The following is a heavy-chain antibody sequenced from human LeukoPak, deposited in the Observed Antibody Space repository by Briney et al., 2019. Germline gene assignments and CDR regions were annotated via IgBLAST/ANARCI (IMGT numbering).Heavy chain of an antibody. D-gene: IGHD4-17*01. J-gene: IGHJ4*02. CDR3: ARVLWNGDYPRFDY. V-gene: IGHV3-53*01. Sequence: GGSLRLSCAASGFTFSSYSMNWVRQAPGQGLEWVSIIYSGGTTYYADSVKGRFTISRDNSKNTLYLQMNSLRAEDTAVYYCARVLWNGDYPRFDYWGQGTLVTVSS. CDR1: GFTFSSYS. CDR2: IYSGGTT.